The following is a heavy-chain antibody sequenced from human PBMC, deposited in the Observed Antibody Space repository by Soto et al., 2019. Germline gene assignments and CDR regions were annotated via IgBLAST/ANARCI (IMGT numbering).Heavy chain of an antibody. J-gene: IGHJ5*02. Sequence: EVQLVGSGGGLVQPGGSLRLSCTASGFTFSDYSMNWVRQAPGKGLEWVSYISSSSDNIYYADSVKGRFTISGDNAENSLYLQMNSLRVEDTAMYYCAGRGWVDPWGQGTLVTGFS. V-gene: IGHV3-48*04. D-gene: IGHD3-10*01. CDR1: GFTFSDYS. CDR2: ISSSSDNI. CDR3: AGRGWVDP.